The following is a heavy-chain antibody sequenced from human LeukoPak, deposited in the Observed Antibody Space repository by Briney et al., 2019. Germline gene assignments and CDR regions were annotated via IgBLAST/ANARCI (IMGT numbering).Heavy chain of an antibody. CDR3: VRGPYGASISNWFDP. V-gene: IGHV4-59*01. Sequence: SETLSLTCSVSGDSITGYSWSWIRQTPGKGLEWIGYIYYNGDTHYNPSLNSRLSISVDTPNNQFSLNLRSVTAADAAVYYCVRGPYGASISNWFDPWGQGLLVTVSS. J-gene: IGHJ5*02. CDR1: GDSITGYS. CDR2: IYYNGDT. D-gene: IGHD4/OR15-4a*01.